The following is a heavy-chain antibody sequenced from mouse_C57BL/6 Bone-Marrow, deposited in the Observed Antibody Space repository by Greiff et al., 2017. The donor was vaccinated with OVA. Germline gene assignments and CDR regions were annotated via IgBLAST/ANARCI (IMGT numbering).Heavy chain of an antibody. CDR1: GYTFTSYT. J-gene: IGHJ4*01. D-gene: IGHD2-14*01. V-gene: IGHV1-4*01. CDR3: ARGVRRDYYAKGY. CDR2: INPSSGYT. Sequence: QVQLQQSGADLARPGASVKLSCKASGYTFTSYTMHWVHQRPGQGLEWIGYINPSSGYTKYNQKFKDQAILTADKSSSTAYMQLSSLTSEDSAVYYCARGVRRDYYAKGYWGQGTSVTVSS.